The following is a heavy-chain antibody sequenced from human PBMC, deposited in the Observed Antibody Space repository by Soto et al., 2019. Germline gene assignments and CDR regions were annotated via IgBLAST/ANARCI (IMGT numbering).Heavy chain of an antibody. CDR2: TYYRSKWYK. CDR3: ARTVGWIDP. J-gene: IGHJ5*02. CDR1: GDSVSGNSAG. V-gene: IGHV6-1*01. Sequence: SQTLSLTCAISGDSVSGNSAGGGCIRQSPSRGLEWLGRTYYRSKWYKEYAASVKSRITINPDTSKNQFSLQLNSVSPEDTAVYYCARTVGWIDPWGQGTLVTVSS. D-gene: IGHD2-15*01.